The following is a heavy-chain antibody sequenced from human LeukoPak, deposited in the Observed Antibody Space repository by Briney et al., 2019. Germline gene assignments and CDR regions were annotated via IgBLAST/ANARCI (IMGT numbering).Heavy chain of an antibody. CDR2: ISSSGSTI. Sequence: GGSLRLSCAASGFPFSNYEMNWVRQAPGKGLEWVSYISSSGSTIYYADSVKGRFTISRDNAKNSLYLQMNSLRAEDTAVYYCARQYCSGGSCYFDYWGQGTLVTVSS. CDR1: GFPFSNYE. J-gene: IGHJ4*02. CDR3: ARQYCSGGSCYFDY. D-gene: IGHD2-15*01. V-gene: IGHV3-48*03.